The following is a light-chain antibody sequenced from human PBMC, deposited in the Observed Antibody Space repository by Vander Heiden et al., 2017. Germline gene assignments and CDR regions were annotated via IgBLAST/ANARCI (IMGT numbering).Light chain of an antibody. CDR1: QSVSSSY. V-gene: IGKV3-20*01. Sequence: ELVLTQSPGTLSLSPGERATLSCRASQSVSSSYLAWYQQKPGQAPRLLIYGASSSATGIPDRFIGSGSGTDFTLTISRLEPEDFAVYYCQQYGSSPPITFGQGTRLEIK. J-gene: IGKJ5*01. CDR2: GAS. CDR3: QQYGSSPPIT.